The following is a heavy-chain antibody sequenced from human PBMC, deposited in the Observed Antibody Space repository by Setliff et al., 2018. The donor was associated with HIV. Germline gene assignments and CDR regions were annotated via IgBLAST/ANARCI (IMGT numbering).Heavy chain of an antibody. Sequence: SETLSLTCTVSGGSISSGSYFWSWIRQPAGKGLEWIGHIYTSGSTNYNPSLKSRVTVSLDMSKNQFSLKLTSVTAADTAVYYCGRQAWDHQSSGYFVDYWGQGTLVTVSS. CDR3: GRQAWDHQSSGYFVDY. D-gene: IGHD6-19*01. CDR1: GGSISSGSYF. J-gene: IGHJ4*02. CDR2: IYTSGST. V-gene: IGHV4-61*09.